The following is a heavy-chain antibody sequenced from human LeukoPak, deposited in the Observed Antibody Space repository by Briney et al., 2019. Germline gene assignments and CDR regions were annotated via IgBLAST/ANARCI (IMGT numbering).Heavy chain of an antibody. D-gene: IGHD2-8*01. CDR2: MNPNSGNT. CDR1: GYTFTSYD. J-gene: IGHJ5*02. Sequence: GASVKVSCKASGYTFTSYDINWVRQATGQGLEWMGWMNPNSGNTGYAQKFQGRVTITRNTSISTAYMELSSLRSEDTAVYYCASSPLKYCTNGVCYNVGWFDPWGQGTLVTVSS. V-gene: IGHV1-8*03. CDR3: ASSPLKYCTNGVCYNVGWFDP.